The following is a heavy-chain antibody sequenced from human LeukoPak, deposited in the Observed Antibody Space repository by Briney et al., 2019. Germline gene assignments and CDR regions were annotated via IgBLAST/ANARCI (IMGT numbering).Heavy chain of an antibody. Sequence: SQTLSLTCTVSGGSIRSGDYYWSWIRQHPGKGLEWIWYIYYSGSTYYNPSLKSRVTISVDTSKNQFSLKLSSVTAADTAVYYCVSGRQGFGGHWGQGTLVTVSS. J-gene: IGHJ4*02. V-gene: IGHV4-31*03. D-gene: IGHD3-10*01. CDR2: IYYSGST. CDR1: GGSIRSGDYY. CDR3: VSGRQGFGGH.